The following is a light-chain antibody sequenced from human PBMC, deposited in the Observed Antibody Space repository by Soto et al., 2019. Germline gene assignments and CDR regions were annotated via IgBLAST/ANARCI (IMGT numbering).Light chain of an antibody. J-gene: IGKJ1*01. V-gene: IGKV3-20*01. CDR1: QSVSSTF. CDR2: GVS. CDR3: GQFVSAPPRT. Sequence: EIVLTQSPGTLSLSPGERVTLSCRASQSVSSTFLAWYQQKPGQAPRLLIYGVSKRATGIPDRFSGSGSGTDFTLTISRLEPEDFAVYFCGQFVSAPPRTFGQGTKVEIK.